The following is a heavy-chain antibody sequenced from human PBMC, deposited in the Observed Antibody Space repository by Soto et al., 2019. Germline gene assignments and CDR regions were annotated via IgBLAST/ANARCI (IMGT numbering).Heavy chain of an antibody. CDR3: ATVASYSSSWYTNWFDP. J-gene: IGHJ5*02. CDR1: GYTLTELS. Sequence: ASVKVSCKVSGYTLTELSMHWVRQAPGKGLEWMGGFDPEDGETIYAQKFQGRVTMTEDTSTDTAYMELSSLRSEDTAVYYCATVASYSSSWYTNWFDPWGQGTLVTVSS. D-gene: IGHD6-13*01. CDR2: FDPEDGET. V-gene: IGHV1-24*01.